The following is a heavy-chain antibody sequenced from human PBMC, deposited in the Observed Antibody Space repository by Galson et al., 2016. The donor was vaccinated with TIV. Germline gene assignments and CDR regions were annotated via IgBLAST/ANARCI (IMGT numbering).Heavy chain of an antibody. V-gene: IGHV3-48*04. CDR2: ITYTSATI. D-gene: IGHD4-23*01. CDR1: GFTFSSGH. J-gene: IGHJ3*01. CDR3: ARPGNYDGDRRGAFDL. Sequence: SLRLSCAASGFTFSSGHMDWVRQAPGEGLEWISFITYTSATIYYADSVKGRFTVSRDNAKTSLYLQMNSLRAEDTAVYYCARPGNYDGDRRGAFDLWGQGTMVTVSP.